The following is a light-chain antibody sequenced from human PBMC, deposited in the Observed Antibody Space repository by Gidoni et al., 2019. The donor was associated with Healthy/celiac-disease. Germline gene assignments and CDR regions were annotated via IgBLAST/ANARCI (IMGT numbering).Light chain of an antibody. V-gene: IGLV3-19*01. J-gene: IGLJ2*01. CDR2: GKN. CDR1: SPRSYY. Sequence: SSESPQAPAVSVALGQTVRITCQGDSPRSYYASWYQQKPGQAPVLVIYGKNNRPSGIPDRFSGSSSGNTASLTITGAQAEDEADYYCNSRDSSGNHVVFGGGTKLTVL. CDR3: NSRDSSGNHVV.